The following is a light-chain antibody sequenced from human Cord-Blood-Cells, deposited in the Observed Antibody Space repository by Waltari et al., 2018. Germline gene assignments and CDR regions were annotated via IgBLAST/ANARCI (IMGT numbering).Light chain of an antibody. Sequence: QSVLTQPPSASGPPGQRVTISCSGSSSTIGSNTVNWYQQPPGTAPKPLLYSNNQRPSGVPDRFSGSKSGTSASLAISGLQSEDEADYYCAAWDDSLNGWVFGGGTKLTVL. CDR1: SSTIGSNT. J-gene: IGLJ3*02. CDR3: AAWDDSLNGWV. CDR2: SNN. V-gene: IGLV1-44*01.